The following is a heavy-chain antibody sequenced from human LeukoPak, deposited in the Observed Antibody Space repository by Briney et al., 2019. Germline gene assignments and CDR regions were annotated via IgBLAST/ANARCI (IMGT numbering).Heavy chain of an antibody. V-gene: IGHV1-3*01. CDR3: ARSGVGWYRSGWYHGWFDP. CDR2: INAGNGNT. D-gene: IGHD6-19*01. J-gene: IGHJ5*02. Sequence: ASVKISCKASGYTFTSYAMHWVRQAPGQRLEWIGWINAGNGNTKDSQKFQGRVTISRDTSASTAYMELSSLRSEDTAVYYCARSGVGWYRSGWYHGWFDPWGQGTLVTVSS. CDR1: GYTFTSYA.